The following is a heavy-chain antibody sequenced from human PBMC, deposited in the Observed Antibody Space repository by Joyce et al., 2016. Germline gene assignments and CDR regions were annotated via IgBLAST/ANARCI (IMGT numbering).Heavy chain of an antibody. Sequence: VQLLVSGGGEVQPGWYLRLSCAASGFAFNRYGMHWVRQAQGKELEWVGVIWSDGSRKYYADSVKRGFTVSMDNSKSPLYLEVNRLCAEDAAVYFCARGVGSSGYLDYWRKGTLVAVSS. CDR3: ARGVGSSGYLDY. V-gene: IGHV3-33*01. CDR1: GFAFNRYG. CDR2: IWSDGSRK. D-gene: IGHD3-22*01. J-gene: IGHJ4*02.